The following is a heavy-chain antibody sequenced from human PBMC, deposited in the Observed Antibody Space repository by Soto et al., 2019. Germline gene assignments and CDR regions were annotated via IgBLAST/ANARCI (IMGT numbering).Heavy chain of an antibody. V-gene: IGHV5-51*01. CDR3: ATRIAVAGPYGMHX. D-gene: IGHD6-19*01. J-gene: IGHJ6*02. CDR2: IYPGDSDT. Sequence: VEALKITWKGSGYSFTRYWIGWVRQMPGKGLELMVIIYPGDSDTRYSPSFHGQVTIAADKSIRTAYLQWSSLKSSDTAMYYCATRIAVAGPYGMHXWGQVTTVTVS. CDR1: GYSFTRYW.